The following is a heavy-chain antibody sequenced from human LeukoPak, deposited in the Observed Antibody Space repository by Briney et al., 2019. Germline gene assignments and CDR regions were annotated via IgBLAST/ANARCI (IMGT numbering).Heavy chain of an antibody. V-gene: IGHV5-51*01. CDR1: EYSFATYS. J-gene: IGHJ4*02. CDR2: IFPGDSDT. Sequence: RGESLKISWKRSEYSFATYSIGWVRQMPGQGLEWMGIIFPGDSDTRYSPSFQGQVTISADKSISTAYLQWSSLKASDTASYYCASEYCSGGNCYFDYWGQGTLVTVSS. CDR3: ASEYCSGGNCYFDY. D-gene: IGHD2-15*01.